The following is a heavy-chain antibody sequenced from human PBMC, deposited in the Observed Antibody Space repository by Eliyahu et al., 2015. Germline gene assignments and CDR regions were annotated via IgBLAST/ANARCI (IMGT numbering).Heavy chain of an antibody. Sequence: QVQLVQSGAEXKKPGASVKVSXKAXGYTFTTSXINWVRQAPGQGLEWMGWLNPKNGNTGYAQKFQGRVTMSSYTSTSTAYLELSDLRSDDTAVYYCASGGSYLDYWGQGTQVIVSS. V-gene: IGHV1-8*01. CDR1: GYTFTTSX. CDR2: LNPKNGNT. J-gene: IGHJ4*02. CDR3: ASGGSYLDY. D-gene: IGHD1-26*01.